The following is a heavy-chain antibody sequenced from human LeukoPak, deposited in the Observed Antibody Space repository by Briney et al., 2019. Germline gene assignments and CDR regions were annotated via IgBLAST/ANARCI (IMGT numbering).Heavy chain of an antibody. CDR2: IKTDGSST. CDR1: GFTFSRHY. Sequence: PGGSLRLSCAASGFTFSRHYMHWVRQAPGKGLVWVSRIKTDGSSTIYADSVKGRFTISRDNAKNTLYLQMSSLRAEDTAVYYCGSSEDGHIDYWGQETLVTVSS. J-gene: IGHJ4*02. CDR3: GSSEDGHIDY. V-gene: IGHV3-74*01. D-gene: IGHD5-24*01.